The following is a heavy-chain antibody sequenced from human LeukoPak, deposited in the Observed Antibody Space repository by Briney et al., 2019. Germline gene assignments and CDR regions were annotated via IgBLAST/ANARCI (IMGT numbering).Heavy chain of an antibody. J-gene: IGHJ4*02. CDR3: ASKSRIQLWFPFDY. CDR2: IKQDGSEK. CDR1: GFTFSSYW. V-gene: IGHV3-7*03. Sequence: GGSLRLSCAASGFTFSSYWMSWVRQAPGKGLEWVANIKQDGSEKYYVDSVKGRFTISRDNAKNSLYLQMNSLRAEDTAVYYCASKSRIQLWFPFDYWGQGTLVTVSS. D-gene: IGHD5-18*01.